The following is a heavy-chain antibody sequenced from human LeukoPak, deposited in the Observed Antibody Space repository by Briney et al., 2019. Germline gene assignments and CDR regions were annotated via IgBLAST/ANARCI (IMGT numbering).Heavy chain of an antibody. CDR2: INPSGDST. CDR1: GYTFTSYY. V-gene: IGHV1-46*01. D-gene: IGHD3-10*01. CDR3: ARDPTMVRPGDY. J-gene: IGHJ4*02. Sequence: GASVKVSCKASGYTFTSYYMHWVRQAPGQGLEWMGIINPSGDSTSYAQKFQGRVTMTRDTSTSTVYMELSSLRSEDTAVYYCARDPTMVRPGDYWGQGTLVTVSS.